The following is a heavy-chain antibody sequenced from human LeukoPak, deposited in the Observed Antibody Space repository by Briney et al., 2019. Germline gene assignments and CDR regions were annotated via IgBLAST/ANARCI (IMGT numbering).Heavy chain of an antibody. V-gene: IGHV3-23*01. CDR2: IRGSGDST. J-gene: IGHJ4*02. CDR1: GLTFSIYA. CDR3: AKGLGGYCSSTSCYPFDY. D-gene: IGHD2-2*01. Sequence: GGSLRLSCAASGLTFSIYAMSRVRQAPGKGLGRVSDIRGSGDSTYFADSVKGRFTISRDNSKNTLYLQMNSLRAEDTAVYYCAKGLGGYCSSTSCYPFDYWGQGTLVTVSS.